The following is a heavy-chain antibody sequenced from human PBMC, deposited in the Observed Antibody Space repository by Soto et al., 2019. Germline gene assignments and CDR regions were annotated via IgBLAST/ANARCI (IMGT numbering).Heavy chain of an antibody. CDR2: ISYAGSNT. V-gene: IGHV3-30*03. J-gene: IGHJ4*02. CDR3: GSAVRRAGGWDFDY. Sequence: QVQLVESGGGVVQPGRSLRLSCAASGFTFSTFGMHWVRQAPGKGLEWVAAISYAGSNTYYADSVKGRFTSSRDNSKNTLYLQMNGLRAEDTAVYYGGSAVRRAGGWDFDYWGQGTLVTVSS. CDR1: GFTFSTFG. D-gene: IGHD1-26*01.